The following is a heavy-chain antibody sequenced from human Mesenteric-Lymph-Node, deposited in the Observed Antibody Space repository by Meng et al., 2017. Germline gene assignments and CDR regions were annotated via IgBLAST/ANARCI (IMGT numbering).Heavy chain of an antibody. J-gene: IGHJ4*02. V-gene: IGHV3-15*01. CDR2: IKSKTDGGTT. Sequence: GESLKISCAASGFTFSNAWMSWVRQAPGKGLEWVGRIKSKTDGGTTDYAAPVKGRFTISRDDSKNTLYLQMNSLKTEDTAVYYCTTDPSPGRVYCTNGVCYSPVPEYYFDYWGQGTLVTVSS. CDR1: GFTFSNAW. D-gene: IGHD2-8*01. CDR3: TTDPSPGRVYCTNGVCYSPVPEYYFDY.